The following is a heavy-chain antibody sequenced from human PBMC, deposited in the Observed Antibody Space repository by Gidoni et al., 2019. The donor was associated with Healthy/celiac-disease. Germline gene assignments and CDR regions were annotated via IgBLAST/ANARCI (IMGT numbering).Heavy chain of an antibody. CDR2: ISSSSSYI. V-gene: IGHV3-21*01. CDR3: ARGSSTSSRGGWFDP. J-gene: IGHJ5*02. D-gene: IGHD2-2*01. CDR1: GFNFSSYS. Sequence: EVQLVEYGGGLVKPGGSLRLSCAASGFNFSSYSMNWVRQAPGKGLEWVSSISSSSSYIYYADSVKGRFTISRDNAKNSLYLQMNSLRAEDTAVYYCARGSSTSSRGGWFDPWGQGTLVTVSS.